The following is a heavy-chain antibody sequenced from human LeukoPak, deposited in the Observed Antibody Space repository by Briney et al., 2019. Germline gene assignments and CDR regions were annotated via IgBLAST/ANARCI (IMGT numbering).Heavy chain of an antibody. CDR1: GFSFKDYN. CDR2: IKYDGSNK. Sequence: GGSLRLSCSASGFSFKDYNMHWVRQAPGKGLEWIGIIKYDGSNKFYTESVEGRFTISRDNSKNTLYLQMNSLRAEDTAVYYCARESLPPRYYFDYWGQGTLVTVSS. J-gene: IGHJ4*02. V-gene: IGHV3-30*03. CDR3: ARESLPPRYYFDY. D-gene: IGHD3-10*01.